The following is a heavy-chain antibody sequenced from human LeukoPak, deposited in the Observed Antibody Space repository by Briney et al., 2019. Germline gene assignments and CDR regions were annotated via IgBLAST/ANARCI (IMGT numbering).Heavy chain of an antibody. Sequence: GRSLGLSCAASGFSFMTYCMHWVRQAPGKGLEWVATISYDGRQIMYADSVKGRFTISRDNAKNSLYLQMNSLRAEDTAVYYCARGPGQPLDDYWGQGTLVTVSS. J-gene: IGHJ4*02. V-gene: IGHV3-30*03. CDR2: ISYDGRQI. CDR1: GFSFMTYC. CDR3: ARGPGQPLDDY.